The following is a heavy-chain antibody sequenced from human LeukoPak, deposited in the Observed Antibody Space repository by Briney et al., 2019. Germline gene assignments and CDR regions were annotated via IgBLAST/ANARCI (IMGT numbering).Heavy chain of an antibody. CDR1: GFTFSSYS. CDR2: ISSSSSTI. Sequence: PGGSLRLSCAASGFTFSSYSMNWVRQAPGKGLEWVSYISSSSSTIYYADSVKGRFTISRDSAKNSLYLQMNSLRAEDTAVYYCARDYSSGDDAFDIWGQGTMVTVSS. D-gene: IGHD3-22*01. V-gene: IGHV3-48*01. CDR3: ARDYSSGDDAFDI. J-gene: IGHJ3*02.